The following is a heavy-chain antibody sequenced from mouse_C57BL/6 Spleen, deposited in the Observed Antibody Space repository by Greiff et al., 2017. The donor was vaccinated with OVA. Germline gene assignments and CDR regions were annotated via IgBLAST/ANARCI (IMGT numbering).Heavy chain of an antibody. J-gene: IGHJ2*01. Sequence: EVKLEESGPGLVKPSQSLSLTCSVTGYSITSGYYWNWIRQFPGNKLEWMGYISYDGSNNYNPSLKNRISITRDTSKNQFFLKLNSVTTEDTATYYCARVYYGNYSDYWGQGTTLTVSS. CDR3: ARVYYGNYSDY. CDR1: GYSITSGYY. V-gene: IGHV3-6*01. CDR2: ISYDGSN. D-gene: IGHD2-1*01.